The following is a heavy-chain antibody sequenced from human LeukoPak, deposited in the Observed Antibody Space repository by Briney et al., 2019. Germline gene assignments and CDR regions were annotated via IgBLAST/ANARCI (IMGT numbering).Heavy chain of an antibody. J-gene: IGHJ5*02. D-gene: IGHD6-13*01. Sequence: SETLSLTCTVSGGSISSFYWSWIRQPPGKGLEWIGYIYYSGSTNYNPSLKSRVTISVDTSKNQFSLKLSSVTAADTAVYYCARGIAAAGSNWFDPWGQGTLVTVSS. V-gene: IGHV4-59*01. CDR1: GGSISSFY. CDR2: IYYSGST. CDR3: ARGIAAAGSNWFDP.